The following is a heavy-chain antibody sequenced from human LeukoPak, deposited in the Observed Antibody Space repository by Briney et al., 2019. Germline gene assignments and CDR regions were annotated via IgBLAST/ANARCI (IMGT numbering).Heavy chain of an antibody. CDR3: ARDSTLSNY. CDR1: GLTCSSYW. Sequence: GGSLRLSCAASGLTCSSYWMTWVRQAPGKGLEWVATIKYDGSETYYVDSVRGRFSISRDNAKNSLYLQMHSLRAEDTAVYYCARDSTLSNYWGQGTLVTVSS. V-gene: IGHV3-7*04. D-gene: IGHD3-16*01. CDR2: IKYDGSET. J-gene: IGHJ4*02.